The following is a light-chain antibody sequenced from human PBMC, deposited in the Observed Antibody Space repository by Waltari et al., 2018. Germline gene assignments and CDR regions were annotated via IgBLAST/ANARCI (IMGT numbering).Light chain of an antibody. Sequence: DVVMTQSPDSLAVSLGERATIKCKSSQTVLHSSNNRNYLAWSQQKAGQSPKMLIYWASARESGVPDRFSGSGSGTDFTHSIDSLQAEDVAVYHCQRYYSVPPTFGQGTKVEIK. V-gene: IGKV4-1*01. CDR3: QRYYSVPPT. CDR2: WAS. CDR1: QTVLHSSNNRNY. J-gene: IGKJ1*01.